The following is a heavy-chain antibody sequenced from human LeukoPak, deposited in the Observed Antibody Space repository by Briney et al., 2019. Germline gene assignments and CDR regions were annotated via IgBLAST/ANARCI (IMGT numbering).Heavy chain of an antibody. CDR2: IKQDESEK. CDR1: GFTFSSYA. CDR3: ARVSTVVDQGFDP. J-gene: IGHJ5*02. D-gene: IGHD2-2*01. V-gene: IGHV3-7*03. Sequence: PGGSLRLSCAASGFTFSSYAMHWVRQAPGKGLGWVANIKQDESEKYYVDSVKGRFTISRDNAKNSLYLQMNSLSAEDTAVYYCARVSTVVDQGFDPWGQGTLVTVSS.